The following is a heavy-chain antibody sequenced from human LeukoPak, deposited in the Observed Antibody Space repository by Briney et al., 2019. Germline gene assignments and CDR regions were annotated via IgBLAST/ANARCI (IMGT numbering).Heavy chain of an antibody. CDR1: GFTFDDYG. D-gene: IGHD3-10*01. CDR3: ARDSEGSYGPLLDS. V-gene: IGHV3-20*04. J-gene: IGHJ4*02. Sequence: PGGSLRLSCAASGFTFDDYGMSWVRQAPGKGLEWVSGINWNGGSTGYADSVKGQFTISRDNAKNSLYLQMNSLRAEDTALYYCARDSEGSYGPLLDSWGQGTLVTVSS. CDR2: INWNGGST.